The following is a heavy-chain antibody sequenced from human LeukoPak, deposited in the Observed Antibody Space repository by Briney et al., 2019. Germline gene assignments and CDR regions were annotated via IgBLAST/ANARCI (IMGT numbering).Heavy chain of an antibody. D-gene: IGHD4-23*01. CDR3: AKDVNYGGRFDY. V-gene: IGHV3-23*01. J-gene: IGHJ4*02. Sequence: GGSLRLSCAASGFTFSSYAMSWVRQAPGKGLEWVSAISGSGGSTYYAGSVKGRFTISRDNSKNTLYLQMNSLRAEDTAVYYCAKDVNYGGRFDYWGQGTLVTVSS. CDR2: ISGSGGST. CDR1: GFTFSSYA.